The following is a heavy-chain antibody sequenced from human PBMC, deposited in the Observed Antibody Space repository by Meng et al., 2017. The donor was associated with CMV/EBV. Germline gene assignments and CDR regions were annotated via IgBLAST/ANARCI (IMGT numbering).Heavy chain of an antibody. D-gene: IGHD3-22*01. V-gene: IGHV3-23*01. CDR1: GFTVSSNY. CDR2: ISGSGGST. CDR3: AKIASDYYDSSGCFDY. J-gene: IGHJ4*02. Sequence: GESLKISCAASGFTVSSNYMSWVRQAPGKGLEWVSAISGSGGSTYYADSVKGRFTISRDNSKNTLYLQMNSLRAEDTAVYYCAKIASDYYDSSGCFDYWGQGTLVTVSS.